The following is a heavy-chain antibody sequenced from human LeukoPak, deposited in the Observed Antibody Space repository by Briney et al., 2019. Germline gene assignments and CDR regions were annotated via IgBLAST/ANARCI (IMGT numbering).Heavy chain of an antibody. D-gene: IGHD3-22*01. CDR1: GGSISSGSYY. V-gene: IGHV4-61*02. CDR2: IYTSGST. CDR3: ARNVDSSGYYIHY. Sequence: SQTLSLTCTVSGGSISSGSYYWSWIRQPAGKGLEWIGRIYTSGSTNYNPSLKSRVTISVDTSKNQFSLKLSSVTAADTAVYYCARNVDSSGYYIHYWGQGTLVTVSS. J-gene: IGHJ4*02.